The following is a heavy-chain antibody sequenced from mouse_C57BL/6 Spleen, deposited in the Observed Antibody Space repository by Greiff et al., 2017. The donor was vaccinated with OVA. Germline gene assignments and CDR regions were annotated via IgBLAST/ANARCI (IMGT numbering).Heavy chain of an antibody. CDR2: ISSGSSTI. CDR3: ARVELRFYYFDY. D-gene: IGHD1-1*01. J-gene: IGHJ2*01. V-gene: IGHV5-17*01. Sequence: EVMLVESGGGLVKPGGSLKLSCAASGFTFSDYGMHWVRQAPEKGLEWVAYISSGSSTIYYADTVKGRFTISRDNATNTLFLHMTSLRSEDTAMYYCARVELRFYYFDYWGQGTTLTVSS. CDR1: GFTFSDYG.